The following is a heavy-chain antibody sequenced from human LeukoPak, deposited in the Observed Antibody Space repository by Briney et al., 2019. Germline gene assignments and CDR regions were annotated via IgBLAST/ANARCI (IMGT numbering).Heavy chain of an antibody. CDR1: GGSFSGYY. Sequence: SETLSLTCAVYGGSFSGYYWSWIRQPPGKWLEWIGEINHSGSTNYNPSLKSRVTISVDTSKNQFSLKLSSVTAADTAVYYCARAKRGRSCYDYWGQGTLVTVSS. CDR3: ARAKRGRSCYDY. J-gene: IGHJ4*02. D-gene: IGHD2-15*01. V-gene: IGHV4-34*01. CDR2: INHSGST.